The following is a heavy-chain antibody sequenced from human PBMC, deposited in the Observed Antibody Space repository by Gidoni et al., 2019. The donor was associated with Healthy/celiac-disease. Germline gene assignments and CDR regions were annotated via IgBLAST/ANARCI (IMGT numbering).Heavy chain of an antibody. CDR1: AFSLSSHY. CDR3: ARGGSRDGILTGSRAFDI. CDR2: MYSGGSA. D-gene: IGHD3-9*01. V-gene: IGHV3-53*01. Sequence: VLLVESGGGLIHPGGSLRLSCSDSAFSLSSHYMSWIRQAPGKGLEWVSVMYSGGSADYEDSVKGRFTSSRDNSKNTLYLQINSLRAEDTAVYYCARGGSRDGILTGSRAFDIWGKGTMVTVFS. J-gene: IGHJ3*02.